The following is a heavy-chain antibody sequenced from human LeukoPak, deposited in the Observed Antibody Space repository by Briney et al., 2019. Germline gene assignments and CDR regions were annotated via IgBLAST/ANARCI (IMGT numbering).Heavy chain of an antibody. J-gene: IGHJ4*02. Sequence: GSLRLSCAASGFTFTRNAVAWVRQAPGKGLEWVSAIDGSGGTTFYADSVKGRVTISRVQSTNTVYLQMNSLRADDTAVYYCAKAHCSSTSCSRADNWGQGTLVTVSS. CDR1: GFTFTRNA. V-gene: IGHV3-23*01. CDR3: AKAHCSSTSCSRADN. D-gene: IGHD2-2*01. CDR2: IDGSGGTT.